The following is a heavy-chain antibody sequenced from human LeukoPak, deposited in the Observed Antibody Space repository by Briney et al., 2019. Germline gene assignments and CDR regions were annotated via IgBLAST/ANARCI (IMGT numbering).Heavy chain of an antibody. J-gene: IGHJ4*02. V-gene: IGHV1-2*04. CDR1: GYTFTGYY. Sequence: SVKVYCKAAGYTFTGYYMHWVRHPTGQGHEGMGWINPNSGGTNYAQKFQRWLTMTRDTSISTAYMELSRLRSDDTAVYYCARDFGGSFDYWGQGTLVTVSS. CDR2: INPNSGGT. D-gene: IGHD3-10*01. CDR3: ARDFGGSFDY.